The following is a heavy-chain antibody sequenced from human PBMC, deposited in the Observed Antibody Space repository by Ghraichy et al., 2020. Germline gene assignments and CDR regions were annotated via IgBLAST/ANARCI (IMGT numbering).Heavy chain of an antibody. CDR1: GFTFSSYS. J-gene: IGHJ6*02. CDR3: ARGSTVVWFYYYGGMDV. CDR2: ITSSSSFK. D-gene: IGHD4-23*01. Sequence: GESLNISCEGSGFTFSSYSMNWVRQSPGKGLEWVSYITSSSSFKSYTDSVKGRFTISRDNAQNSLYLQMNSLRDEDTAVYYCARGSTVVWFYYYGGMDVWGQGTTVTVSS. V-gene: IGHV3-48*02.